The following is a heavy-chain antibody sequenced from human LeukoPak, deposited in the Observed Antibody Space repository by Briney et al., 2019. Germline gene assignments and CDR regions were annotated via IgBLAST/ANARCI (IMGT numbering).Heavy chain of an antibody. CDR3: AGGTGVAVAGNY. CDR2: IYYSGRT. D-gene: IGHD6-19*01. Sequence: PSETLSLTCTVSGGSISSYYWSWMRQPPGKGLEWIGYIYYSGRTNYNPSLKSRVIMSVDTSKNQFSLRLSSVTAADTAVYYCAGGTGVAVAGNYWGQGTLVTVSS. V-gene: IGHV4-59*08. CDR1: GGSISSYY. J-gene: IGHJ4*02.